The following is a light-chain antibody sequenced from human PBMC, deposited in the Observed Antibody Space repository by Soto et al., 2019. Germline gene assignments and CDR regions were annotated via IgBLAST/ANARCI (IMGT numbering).Light chain of an antibody. Sequence: DIQMTQSPSSLSASVGDRVTITCRASQGISNYVAWFQQKPGKAPQSLIYAASTLRSGVPSKFSGSGSRTDFTLTISSLQPEDSATYYCQQYNNYPITFGQGTRLEIK. V-gene: IGKV1-16*02. J-gene: IGKJ5*01. CDR2: AAS. CDR3: QQYNNYPIT. CDR1: QGISNY.